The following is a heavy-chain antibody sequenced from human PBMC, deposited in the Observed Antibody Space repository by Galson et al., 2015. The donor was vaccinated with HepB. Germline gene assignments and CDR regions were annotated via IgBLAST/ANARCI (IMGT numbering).Heavy chain of an antibody. V-gene: IGHV3-7*01. CDR2: IKQDGSPE. CDR3: ARDPYDSIAYVAFDI. CDR1: GFTFSSYW. D-gene: IGHD3-22*01. J-gene: IGHJ3*02. Sequence: SLRLSCAASGFTFSSYWMTWVRQAPGKGLEWVANIKQDGSPEYNVDSVKGRFTISRDNAKRSLYLQMSGLRAEDTAVYYCARDPYDSIAYVAFDIWGQGTVVTVSS.